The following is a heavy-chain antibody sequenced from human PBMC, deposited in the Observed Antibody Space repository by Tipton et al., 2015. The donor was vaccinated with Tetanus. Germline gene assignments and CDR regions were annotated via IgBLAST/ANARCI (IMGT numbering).Heavy chain of an antibody. CDR3: ARDVPIVVVPAAIWGGGSNDY. CDR2: INPSGGST. J-gene: IGHJ4*02. D-gene: IGHD2-2*01. V-gene: IGHV1-46*01. Sequence: QVQLVQSGAEVKKPGASVKVSCKASGYTFTSYYMHWVRQAPGQGLEWMGIINPSGGSTSYAQKFQGRVTMTRDTSTSTVYMELSSLRSDDTAVYYCARDVPIVVVPAAIWGGGSNDYWGQGTLVTVSS. CDR1: GYTFTSYY.